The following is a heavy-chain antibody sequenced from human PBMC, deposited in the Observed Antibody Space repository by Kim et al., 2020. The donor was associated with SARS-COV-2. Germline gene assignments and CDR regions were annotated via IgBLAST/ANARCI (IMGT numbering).Heavy chain of an antibody. D-gene: IGHD6-19*01. V-gene: IGHV1-69*01. Sequence: AQKFQGRVTITADESTSTAYMELSSLRSEDTAVYYCAIGYSSGWYVFMDVWGQGTTVTVSS. J-gene: IGHJ6*02. CDR3: AIGYSSGWYVFMDV.